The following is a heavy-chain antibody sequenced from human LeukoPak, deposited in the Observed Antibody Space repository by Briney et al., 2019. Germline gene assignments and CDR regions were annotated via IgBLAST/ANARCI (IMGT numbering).Heavy chain of an antibody. CDR1: GGSISSSSYY. J-gene: IGHJ4*02. Sequence: SGTLSLTCTVSGGSISSSSYYWSWIRQPPGKGLEWIGAINHSGSTNYNPSLKSRVTISVDTSKNQFSLKLSSVTAADTAVYYCARGYCSSTSCYGARMVIGWDYWGQGTLVTVSS. CDR3: ARGYCSSTSCYGARMVIGWDY. CDR2: INHSGST. D-gene: IGHD2-2*01. V-gene: IGHV4-39*07.